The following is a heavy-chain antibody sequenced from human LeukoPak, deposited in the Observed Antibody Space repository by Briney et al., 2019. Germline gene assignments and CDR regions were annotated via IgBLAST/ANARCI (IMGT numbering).Heavy chain of an antibody. V-gene: IGHV1-18*01. Sequence: ASVKVSCKASGYTFTSYGISWVRQAPGQGLEWMGWISAYNGNTNYAQKLQGRVTMTTDTSTSTAYMELRSLRSDDTAVYYCAIYPPVTSLFDYWGQGTLVTVSS. CDR2: ISAYNGNT. D-gene: IGHD4-17*01. J-gene: IGHJ4*02. CDR1: GYTFTSYG. CDR3: AIYPPVTSLFDY.